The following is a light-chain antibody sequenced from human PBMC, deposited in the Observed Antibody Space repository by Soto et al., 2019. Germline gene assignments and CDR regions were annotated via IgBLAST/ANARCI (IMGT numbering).Light chain of an antibody. J-gene: IGKJ1*01. CDR3: QQYNSYSQT. V-gene: IGKV1-5*01. CDR2: DAS. CDR1: QSISSW. Sequence: DIPMTQSPSTLSASVGDRVTITCRASQSISSWLAWYQQKPGKAPKLLIYDASSLESGVPSRFSSSGSGTEFTLTISSLQPDDFATYYCQQYNSYSQTFGQGTKVEIK.